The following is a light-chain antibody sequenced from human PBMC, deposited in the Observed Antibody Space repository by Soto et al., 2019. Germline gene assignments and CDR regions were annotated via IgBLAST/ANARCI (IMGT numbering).Light chain of an antibody. V-gene: IGKV3-11*01. CDR3: QQRSNWPPAT. CDR2: DAS. J-gene: IGKJ4*01. CDR1: QSVSSY. Sequence: EIVLTQSPATLSLSPGERATLSCRASQSVSSYLAWYQQKPGQAPRLLIYDASNRATGIPARFSGSGSGAEFTLTIRRLEPEDFAVYYCQQRSNWPPATFGGGTKVEIK.